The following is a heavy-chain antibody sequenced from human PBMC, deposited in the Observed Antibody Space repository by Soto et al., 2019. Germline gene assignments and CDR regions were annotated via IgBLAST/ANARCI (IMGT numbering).Heavy chain of an antibody. CDR1: GYTFTSYG. Sequence: QVQLVQSGAEVKKPGASVKVSCKASGYTFTSYGISWVRQAPGQGLEWMGWISAYNGNTNYAQKLQGRVTMTTDTSTSTADMELSRLRSDDTAVYYCARDRIAVADYYYYGMDVWGQGTTVTVAS. V-gene: IGHV1-18*04. J-gene: IGHJ6*02. CDR3: ARDRIAVADYYYYGMDV. CDR2: ISAYNGNT. D-gene: IGHD6-19*01.